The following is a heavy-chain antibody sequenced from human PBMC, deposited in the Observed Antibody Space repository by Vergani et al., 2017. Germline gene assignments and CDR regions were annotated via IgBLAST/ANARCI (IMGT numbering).Heavy chain of an antibody. Sequence: EVQLVESGGGLVQPGGSLRLSCAASGFTFSSYSMNWVRQAPGKGLEWVSYISSSSSTIYYADSVKGRFTISRDNAKNSLYLQMNSLRAEDTAVYYCARDEAGRYFDWAYYYYYYGMDVWGQGTTVTVSS. J-gene: IGHJ6*02. D-gene: IGHD3-9*01. CDR1: GFTFSSYS. V-gene: IGHV3-48*01. CDR3: ARDEAGRYFDWAYYYYYYGMDV. CDR2: ISSSSSTI.